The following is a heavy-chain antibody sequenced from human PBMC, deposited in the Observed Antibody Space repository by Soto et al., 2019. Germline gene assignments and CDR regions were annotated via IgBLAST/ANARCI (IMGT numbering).Heavy chain of an antibody. CDR2: INAGNGNT. D-gene: IGHD2-15*01. V-gene: IGHV1-3*01. CDR1: GYTFTSYA. J-gene: IGHJ6*04. Sequence: ASVKVSCKASGYTFTSYAMHWVRQAPGQRLEWMGWINAGNGNTKYSQKFQGRVTITRDKSASTAYMELSSLRSEDTAVYYCARDLGLYSRMDVWGKGTTVTVSS. CDR3: ARDLGLYSRMDV.